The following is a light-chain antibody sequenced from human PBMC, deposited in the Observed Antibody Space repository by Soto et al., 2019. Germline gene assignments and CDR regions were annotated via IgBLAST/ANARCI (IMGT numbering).Light chain of an antibody. V-gene: IGKV3-11*01. CDR2: DAS. Sequence: IVLTQSPATLSLSPGERATLSCRASQSVSSYLAWYQQKPGQAPRLLIYDASNRTTGIPARFSGSGSGTYFTLTISSLEPEDFAVYYCQQRSNWLWTFGQGTKVEIK. CDR3: QQRSNWLWT. J-gene: IGKJ1*01. CDR1: QSVSSY.